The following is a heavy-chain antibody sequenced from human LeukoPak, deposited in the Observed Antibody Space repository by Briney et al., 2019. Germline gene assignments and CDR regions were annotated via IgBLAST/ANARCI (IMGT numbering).Heavy chain of an antibody. V-gene: IGHV1-69*13. D-gene: IGHD2-2*01. Sequence: ASMKVSCKASGGTFSSYAISWVRQAPGQGLEWMGGIIPIFGTANYAQKFQGRVTITADESTSAAYLELSSLRSEDTAVYYCARVRHRYCSSTSCLWGLDYWGQGTLVTVSS. CDR3: ARVRHRYCSSTSCLWGLDY. J-gene: IGHJ4*02. CDR1: GGTFSSYA. CDR2: IIPIFGTA.